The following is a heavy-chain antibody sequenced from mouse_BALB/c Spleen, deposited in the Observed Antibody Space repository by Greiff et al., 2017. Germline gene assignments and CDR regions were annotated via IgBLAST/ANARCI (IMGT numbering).Heavy chain of an antibody. J-gene: IGHJ3*01. CDR3: TRERDYGNYAWFAY. D-gene: IGHD2-1*01. CDR2: IYPGSGST. Sequence: LQQPGSELVRPGASVKLSCKASGYTFTSYWMHWVKQRPGQGLEWIGNIYPGSGSTNYDEKFKSKATLTVDTSSSTAYMQLSSLTSEDSAVYYCTRERDYGNYAWFAYRGEGTLVTVSA. V-gene: IGHV1S22*01. CDR1: GYTFTSYW.